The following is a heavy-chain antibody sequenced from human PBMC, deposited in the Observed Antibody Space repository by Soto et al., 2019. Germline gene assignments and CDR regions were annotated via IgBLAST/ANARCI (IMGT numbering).Heavy chain of an antibody. J-gene: IGHJ4*02. D-gene: IGHD3-10*01. Sequence: QVQLVESGGGVVQPGRSLRLSCTVSGFTFSNYGMHWVRRAPGKGLEWVALVWYDGSNIYYADSVKGRFTISRDNSKNTLHLQMNSLRVEDTAIYYCARDPYGLYFFDYWGQGTLVTVSS. CDR1: GFTFSNYG. V-gene: IGHV3-33*01. CDR2: VWYDGSNI. CDR3: ARDPYGLYFFDY.